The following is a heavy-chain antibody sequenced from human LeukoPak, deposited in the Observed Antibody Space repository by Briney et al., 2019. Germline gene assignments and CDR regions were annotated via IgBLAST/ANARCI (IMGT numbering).Heavy chain of an antibody. D-gene: IGHD1-1*01. CDR1: GFTFSSYG. Sequence: GGSLRLSCAASGFTFSSYGMSWVRQAPGKGLEWVSAISGSGGSTYYADSVKGRFTISRDNSKNTLYLQMNSLRAEDTAVYYCARVTPREGLERREGDAFDIWGQGTMVTVSS. J-gene: IGHJ3*02. V-gene: IGHV3-23*01. CDR3: ARVTPREGLERREGDAFDI. CDR2: ISGSGGST.